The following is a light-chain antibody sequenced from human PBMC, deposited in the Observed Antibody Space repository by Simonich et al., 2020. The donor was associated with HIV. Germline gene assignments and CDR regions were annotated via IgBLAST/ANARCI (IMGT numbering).Light chain of an antibody. V-gene: IGKV3-15*01. CDR2: GAS. CDR3: QQYNNWPPLT. CDR1: QSVSSN. J-gene: IGKJ4*01. Sequence: EIVMTQSPATLSVSPGERATLSCRASQSVSSNLAWDQQKPGQAPRLLIYGASTRATGIPARVSGSGSETEFTLTISSLQSEDVAVYYCQQYNNWPPLTFGGGTKVEIK.